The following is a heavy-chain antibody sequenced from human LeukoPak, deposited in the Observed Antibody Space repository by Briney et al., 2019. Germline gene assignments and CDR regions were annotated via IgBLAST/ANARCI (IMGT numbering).Heavy chain of an antibody. CDR1: GGTFSSYA. J-gene: IGHJ5*02. D-gene: IGHD2-2*01. CDR2: IIPIFGTA. CDR3: ARERDCSSTSCYDP. V-gene: IGHV1-69*05. Sequence: SVKVSCKASGGTFSSYAISWVRQAPVQGLEWMGRIIPIFGTANYAQKFQGRVTITTDESTSTAYMELSSLRSEDTAVYYCARERDCSSTSCYDPWGQGTLVTVSS.